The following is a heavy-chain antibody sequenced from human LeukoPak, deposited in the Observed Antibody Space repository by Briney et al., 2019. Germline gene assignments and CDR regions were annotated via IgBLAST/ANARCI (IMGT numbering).Heavy chain of an antibody. D-gene: IGHD6-19*01. V-gene: IGHV4-59*11. CDR1: GGSISSHY. J-gene: IGHJ5*02. CDR3: ASHLGIAVAANGGGWFDP. CDR2: IYYSGST. Sequence: SETLSLTCTVSGGSISSHYWNWIRQPPGKGLEWIGYIYYSGSTNYNPSLKSRVTISVDTSKNQFSLKLSSVTAADTAVYYCASHLGIAVAANGGGWFDPWGQGTLVTVSS.